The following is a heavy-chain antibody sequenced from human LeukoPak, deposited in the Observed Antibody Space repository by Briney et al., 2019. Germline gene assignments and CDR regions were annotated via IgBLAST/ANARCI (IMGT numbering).Heavy chain of an antibody. Sequence: ASVTLSCKASGYTLTTSGISWVRQAPGQGLEWMGWISGYNSDTKYAQNIQGRVTMTIDTSTSTAYMELRSLRSGDTAVYFCARAQGPVVVVPGANWYFDLWGRGTLVTVSS. V-gene: IGHV1-18*01. D-gene: IGHD2-2*01. CDR3: ARAQGPVVVVPGANWYFDL. CDR2: ISGYNSDT. CDR1: GYTLTTSG. J-gene: IGHJ2*01.